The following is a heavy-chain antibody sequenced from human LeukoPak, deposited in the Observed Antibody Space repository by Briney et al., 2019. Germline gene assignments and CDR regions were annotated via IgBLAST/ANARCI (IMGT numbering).Heavy chain of an antibody. D-gene: IGHD4-11*01. J-gene: IGHJ4*02. V-gene: IGHV3-23*01. Sequence: PGGSLRLSCAASGFTFSSYAMGWVRQAPGKGLEWVSAISGSGGSTYYADSVKGRFTISRDNSKNTLYLQMNSLRAEDTAVYYCAKDYSNYNYFDYWGQGTLVTVSS. CDR3: AKDYSNYNYFDY. CDR2: ISGSGGST. CDR1: GFTFSSYA.